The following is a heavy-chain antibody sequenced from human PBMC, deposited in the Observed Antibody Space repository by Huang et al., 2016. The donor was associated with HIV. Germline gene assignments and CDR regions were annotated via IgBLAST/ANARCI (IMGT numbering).Heavy chain of an antibody. CDR1: GFTFSSFG. J-gene: IGHJ4*02. D-gene: IGHD5-12*01. Sequence: QVQLVESGGGVVQPGGALRLSCAASGFTFSSFGMLWVRQGPGKGLEWVAFIRYDGSNKYYAESVKGRFTISRDNSRTMVFLQMNSLRAEDTAVYYCAKWDTLGFYEGFFDHWGQGTLVTVSS. V-gene: IGHV3-30*02. CDR2: IRYDGSNK. CDR3: AKWDTLGFYEGFFDH.